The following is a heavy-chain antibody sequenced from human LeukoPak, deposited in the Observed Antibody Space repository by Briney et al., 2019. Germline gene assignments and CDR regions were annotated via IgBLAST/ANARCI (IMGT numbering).Heavy chain of an antibody. D-gene: IGHD3-10*01. CDR3: ASYGSGSYFPYYYGMDV. V-gene: IGHV3-53*01. J-gene: IGHJ6*04. CDR1: GFTVSSNY. Sequence: GGSLRLSCAASGFTVSSNYTSWVRQAPGKGLEWVSVIYSGGSTYYADSVKGRFTISRDNSKNTLYLQMNSLRAEDTAVYYCASYGSGSYFPYYYGMDVWGKGTTVTVSS. CDR2: IYSGGST.